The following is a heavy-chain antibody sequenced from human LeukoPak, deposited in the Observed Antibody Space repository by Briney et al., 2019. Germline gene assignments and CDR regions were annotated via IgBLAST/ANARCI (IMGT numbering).Heavy chain of an antibody. D-gene: IGHD3-10*01. J-gene: IGHJ3*02. CDR2: VSAYNGNT. CDR1: GYTFTSYG. V-gene: IGHV1-18*01. Sequence: VASVTVSCKASGYTFTSYGISWVRQAPGQGLEWMGWVSAYNGNTNYAQKLQGRVTMTTDTSTSTAYMELRSLRSDDTAVYYCARDFLMVRGGRYRREDDAFDMWGQGTMVTVSS. CDR3: ARDFLMVRGGRYRREDDAFDM.